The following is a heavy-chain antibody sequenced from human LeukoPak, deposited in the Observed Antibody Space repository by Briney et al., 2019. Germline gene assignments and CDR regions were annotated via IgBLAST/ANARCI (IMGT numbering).Heavy chain of an antibody. V-gene: IGHV3-23*01. CDR3: AKDPLRFPSRGYFQH. Sequence: GGSLRLSCAASGFTFSSYAMSWVRQAPGKGLEWVSAIRGSGGSTYYADSVKGRFTISRDNSKYTLYLQMNSLRAEDTDVYYCAKDPLRFPSRGYFQHWGQGTLVTVSS. D-gene: IGHD2-21*02. CDR1: GFTFSSYA. CDR2: IRGSGGST. J-gene: IGHJ1*01.